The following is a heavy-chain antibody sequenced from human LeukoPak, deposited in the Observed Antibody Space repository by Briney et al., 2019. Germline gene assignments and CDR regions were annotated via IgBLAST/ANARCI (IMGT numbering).Heavy chain of an antibody. CDR3: ARAESLVDESVYGYYGSSHALDI. J-gene: IGHJ3*02. D-gene: IGHD3-10*01. CDR2: INPNSGGT. CDR1: GYTFTGYY. V-gene: IGHV1-2*04. Sequence: GASVTVSCKSSGYTFTGYYMHWVRQAPGQGLEWMGWINPNSGGTNYAQKFQGWVTMTRDTSINTAYMQLSRLRADDTAVYYCARAESLVDESVYGYYGSSHALDIWGQGTMVTVSS.